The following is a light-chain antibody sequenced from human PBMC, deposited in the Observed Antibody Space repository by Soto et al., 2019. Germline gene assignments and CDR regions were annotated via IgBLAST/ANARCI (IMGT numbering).Light chain of an antibody. CDR3: SSSSTSSSTVV. J-gene: IGLJ2*01. CDR1: SSDVGGYNY. Sequence: QSALTQPASVSGSPGQSITISCTGSSSDVGGYNYVSWYQQRPGKAPQLMIYDVSNRPSGVSNRCSGSKSANTASPTISGLQAEDDADYYCSSSSTSSSTVVFGGGTKLTVL. CDR2: DVS. V-gene: IGLV2-14*01.